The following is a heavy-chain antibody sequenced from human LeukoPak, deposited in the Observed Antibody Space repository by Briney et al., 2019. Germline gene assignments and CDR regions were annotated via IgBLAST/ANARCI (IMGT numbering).Heavy chain of an antibody. J-gene: IGHJ6*02. V-gene: IGHV3-48*03. CDR3: ARVLPYSHALDV. CDR2: ISSSVSTI. CDR1: GFTFSGYD. D-gene: IGHD2-21*01. Sequence: GGSLRLSCAASGFTFSGYDMNWVRQAPGKGPEWVSYISSSVSTIDYAESLKGRFTISRDNAKNSLYLQMNSLRAEDTALYYCARVLPYSHALDVWGQGTTVTVS.